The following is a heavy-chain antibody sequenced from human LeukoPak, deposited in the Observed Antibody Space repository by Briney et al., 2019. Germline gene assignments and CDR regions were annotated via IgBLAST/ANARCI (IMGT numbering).Heavy chain of an antibody. J-gene: IGHJ4*02. V-gene: IGHV3-7*05. CDR3: ARMTGGLWDY. Sequence: GGSLRLSCAASGFTFTTYRMSWLRQAPGKGLEWVANINQDGSEKYYVDSVEGRFTISRDNARNSLYLQLNSLRAEDTAVYYCARMTGGLWDYWGQGTLVTVSS. CDR1: GFTFTTYR. CDR2: INQDGSEK. D-gene: IGHD2-15*01.